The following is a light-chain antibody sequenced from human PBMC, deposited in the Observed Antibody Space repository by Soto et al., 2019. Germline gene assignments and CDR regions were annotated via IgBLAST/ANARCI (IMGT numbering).Light chain of an antibody. CDR2: DAS. J-gene: IGKJ1*01. CDR3: EQYNSYSWT. Sequence: DIQMTQSPSTLSASVGERVTITCRASQSISSWLAWYQQKPGKAPKLLIYDASSLESGVPSRFSGSGSGTEFTLTISSLQPDDFAAYYCEQYNSYSWTFGEGTKVEIK. V-gene: IGKV1-5*01. CDR1: QSISSW.